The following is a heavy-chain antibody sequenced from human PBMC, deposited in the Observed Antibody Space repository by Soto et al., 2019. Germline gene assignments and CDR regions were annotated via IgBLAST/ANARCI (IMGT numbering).Heavy chain of an antibody. J-gene: IGHJ6*02. V-gene: IGHV1-69*02. CDR3: ASLVSSGYYYGMDV. Sequence: QVQLVQSGAEVKKPGSSVKVSCKASGGTFSSYTISWVRQAPGQGLEWMGRIIPILGIANYAQKFQGRVTSTADKSTSTAYTELSSLSYEDTAVYYCASLVSSGYYYGMDVWGQGTTVTVSS. CDR1: GGTFSSYT. D-gene: IGHD3-10*01. CDR2: IIPILGIA.